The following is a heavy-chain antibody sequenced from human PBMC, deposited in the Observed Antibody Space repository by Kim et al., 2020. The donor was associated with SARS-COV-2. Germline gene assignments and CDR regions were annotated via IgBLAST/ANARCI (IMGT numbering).Heavy chain of an antibody. V-gene: IGHV3-21*01. D-gene: IGHD2-2*01. CDR3: ARDTCFSTSCYAFEY. Sequence: GGSLRLSCAASGFTFSSYSMNWVRQAPGKGLEWVASISSGSSYIYYADSVRGRFTISRDNAKKSLYLQMNGLRAEDTAVYYCARDTCFSTSCYAFEYWGQGTLVTVSS. CDR1: GFTFSSYS. CDR2: ISSGSSYI. J-gene: IGHJ4*02.